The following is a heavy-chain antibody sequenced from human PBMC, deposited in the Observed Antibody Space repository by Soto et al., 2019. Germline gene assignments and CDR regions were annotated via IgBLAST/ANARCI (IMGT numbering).Heavy chain of an antibody. Sequence: SVKVSCKASGGTFSSYAISWVRQAPGQGLEWMGGIIPIFGTANYAQKFQGGVTITADESTSTAYMELSSLRSEDTAVYYCARGIYYYDSSGPTGPWFDPWGQGTLVTVSS. CDR1: GGTFSSYA. V-gene: IGHV1-69*13. CDR3: ARGIYYYDSSGPTGPWFDP. D-gene: IGHD3-22*01. CDR2: IIPIFGTA. J-gene: IGHJ5*02.